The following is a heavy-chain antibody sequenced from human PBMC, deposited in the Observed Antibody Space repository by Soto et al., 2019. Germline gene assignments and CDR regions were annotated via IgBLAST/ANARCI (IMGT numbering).Heavy chain of an antibody. D-gene: IGHD3-10*01. CDR1: GFTFSDYY. J-gene: IGHJ6*02. Sequence: QVQLVESGGGLVKPGGSLRLSCAASGFTFSDYYMSWIRQAPGKGLEWVSYISSSSSYTNYADSVKGRFTISRDNAKNSLYLQMNSLGAEDTAVYYCARDPTLSGSYFKGRVGMDVWGQGTTVTVSS. V-gene: IGHV3-11*06. CDR3: ARDPTLSGSYFKGRVGMDV. CDR2: ISSSSSYT.